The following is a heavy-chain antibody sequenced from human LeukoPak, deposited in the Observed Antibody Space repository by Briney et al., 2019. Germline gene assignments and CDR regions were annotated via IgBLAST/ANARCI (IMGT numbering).Heavy chain of an antibody. CDR1: GGSFSSYA. J-gene: IGHJ4*02. CDR3: ARTYCSGGNCYYDY. CDR2: LVPIFTTP. Sequence: EASVKVSCKASGGSFSSYAISWVRLAPGHGLEWMGGLVPIFTTPNYAQKFQDRVTITADESTSTAYMELSSLRSEDTAVYYCARTYCSGGNCYYDYSGQGTLVTVSS. D-gene: IGHD2-15*01. V-gene: IGHV1-69*01.